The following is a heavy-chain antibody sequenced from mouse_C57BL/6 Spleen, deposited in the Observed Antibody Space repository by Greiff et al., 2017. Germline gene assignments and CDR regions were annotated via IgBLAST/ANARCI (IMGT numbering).Heavy chain of an antibody. CDR1: GYTFTDYY. V-gene: IGHV1-19*01. CDR3: ARGAYYYGSSYDAMDY. Sequence: EVQLQQSGPVLVKPGASVKMSCKASGYTFTDYYMNWVKQSHGKSLEWIGVINPYNGGTSYNQKFKGKATLTVDKSSSTAYIELNSLTSEDSAVYYCARGAYYYGSSYDAMDYWGQGTSVTVSS. D-gene: IGHD1-1*01. J-gene: IGHJ4*01. CDR2: INPYNGGT.